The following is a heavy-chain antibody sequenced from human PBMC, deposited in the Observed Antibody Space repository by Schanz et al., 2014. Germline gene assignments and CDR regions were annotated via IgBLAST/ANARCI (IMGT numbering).Heavy chain of an antibody. Sequence: QVQLVQSGAEVKKPGASVKVSCKASGYTFTSYSMHWVRQAPGQGLEWMGIINLSGGSTNNSQKCQGRLTMTRDTSTSTVYMELTSLRFDDTAVYYCARDFSAYVGNYFDYWGQGTLVNASS. CDR1: GYTFTSYS. CDR3: ARDFSAYVGNYFDY. CDR2: INLSGGST. J-gene: IGHJ4*02. V-gene: IGHV1-46*01. D-gene: IGHD5-12*01.